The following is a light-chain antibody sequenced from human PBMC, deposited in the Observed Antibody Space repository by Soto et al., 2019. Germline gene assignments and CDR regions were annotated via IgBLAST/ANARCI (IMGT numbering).Light chain of an antibody. CDR3: QSYDSSLSAYV. CDR2: GNT. V-gene: IGLV1-40*01. CDR1: SSNIGAGYP. J-gene: IGLJ1*01. Sequence: QSVLTQPPSVSGAPGQRITISCTGSSSNIGAGYPIHWYQQLPGTAPRLLIFGNTIRPSGVPARFSGSRSGLAITGLQAEDEADYYCQSYDSSLSAYVFXAGTKVTVL.